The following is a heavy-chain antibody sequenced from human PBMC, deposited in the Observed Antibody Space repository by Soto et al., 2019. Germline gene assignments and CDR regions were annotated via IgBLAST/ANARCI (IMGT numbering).Heavy chain of an antibody. CDR3: ARAIVVVPADVYYGMDV. V-gene: IGHV1-18*01. CDR1: GYTFTSYG. D-gene: IGHD2-2*01. CDR2: ISAYNGNT. J-gene: IGHJ6*02. Sequence: ASVKVSCKASGYTFTSYGISWVRQAPGQGLEWMGWISAYNGNTNYAQKLQGRVTMTTDTSTSTAYMELRSLRSDDTAVYYCARAIVVVPADVYYGMDVWGQGTTVTVSS.